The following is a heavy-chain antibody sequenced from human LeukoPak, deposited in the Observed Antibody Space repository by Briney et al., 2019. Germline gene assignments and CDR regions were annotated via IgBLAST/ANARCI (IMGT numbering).Heavy chain of an antibody. CDR3: ARDRLGDYDHSGYYDK. V-gene: IGHV3-11*01. D-gene: IGHD3-22*01. CDR2: ICDSGRTV. CDR1: GFTFSDYY. Sequence: GGSLRLSCAASGFTFSDYYMSWLRQAPGKGLEGVAYICDSGRTVYYADSVKGRFTISRDNAKNSVYLQMNNLRAEDTAVYYCARDRLGDYDHSGYYDKWGQGTLVTVSS. J-gene: IGHJ4*02.